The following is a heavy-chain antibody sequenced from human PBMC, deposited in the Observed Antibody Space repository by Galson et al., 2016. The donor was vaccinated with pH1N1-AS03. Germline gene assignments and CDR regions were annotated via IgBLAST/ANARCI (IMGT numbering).Heavy chain of an antibody. J-gene: IGHJ4*02. D-gene: IGHD1-26*01. V-gene: IGHV1-2*06. Sequence: SVKVSCKASGYIFAVYYIHWVRQAPGQGLEWLGRINPNTGVTNFGQKVQGRVTMTRDTSINTAFMELTRLRSDDTAVYCCARETIMGASSIDFWGQGTLVTVSS. CDR2: INPNTGVT. CDR1: GYIFAVYY. CDR3: ARETIMGASSIDF.